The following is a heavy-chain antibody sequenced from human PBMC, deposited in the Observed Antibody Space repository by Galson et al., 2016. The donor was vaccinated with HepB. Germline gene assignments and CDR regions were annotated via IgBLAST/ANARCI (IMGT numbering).Heavy chain of an antibody. D-gene: IGHD5-12*01. Sequence: SVKVSCKASGGTFSTYAIRWVRQAPGQGLEWMGGIMPNFRTTNYAQEFQGRVTITADESTSTAYMELSSLRSEDTAVYYCAGRHSGYTGGYDYWGQGTLVTVSS. CDR3: AGRHSGYTGGYDY. CDR1: GGTFSTYA. CDR2: IMPNFRTT. V-gene: IGHV1-69*13. J-gene: IGHJ4*02.